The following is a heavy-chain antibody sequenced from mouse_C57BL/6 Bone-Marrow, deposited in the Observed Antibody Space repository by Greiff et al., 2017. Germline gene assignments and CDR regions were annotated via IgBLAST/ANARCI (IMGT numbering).Heavy chain of an antibody. J-gene: IGHJ1*03. CDR2: IDPANGNT. D-gene: IGHD1-1*01. CDR1: GFNIKNTY. CDR3: ARLEFDGSSGDWYFDV. Sequence: EVQLQQSVAELVRPGASVKLSCTASGFNIKNTYMHWVKQRPEQGLEWIGRIDPANGNTKYAPKFQGKATITADTSSNTAYLQLSSLTSEDSAVYFCARLEFDGSSGDWYFDVWGTGTTVTVSS. V-gene: IGHV14-3*01.